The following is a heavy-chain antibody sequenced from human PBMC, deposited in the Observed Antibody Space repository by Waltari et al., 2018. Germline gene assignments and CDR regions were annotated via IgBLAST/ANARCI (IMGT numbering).Heavy chain of an antibody. D-gene: IGHD1-1*01. CDR3: TTGIVELESERAAF. CDR2: VRSKHNNFAT. V-gene: IGHV3-73*01. Sequence: EVQVVESGGGFIQTGESLSLSCVASGVPIGGTAMEWVRQSPGKGLQWIGRVRSKHNNFATVYAESMRGRSMVSRNASMNTAYLQIDNVTPDDTAVYYCTTGIVELESERAAFWGRGVLVTVTS. J-gene: IGHJ4*02. CDR1: GVPIGGTA.